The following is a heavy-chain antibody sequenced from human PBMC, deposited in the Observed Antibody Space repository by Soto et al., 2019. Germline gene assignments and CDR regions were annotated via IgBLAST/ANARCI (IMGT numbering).Heavy chain of an antibody. CDR1: GYTFTSYG. CDR3: ARDHEYLSDILTGYYDY. D-gene: IGHD3-9*01. CDR2: ISAYNGNT. J-gene: IGHJ4*02. Sequence: GASVKVSCKASGYTFTSYGISWVRQAPGQGLEWMGWISAYNGNTNYAQKLPGRVTMTTDTSTSTAYMELRSLRSDDTAVYYCARDHEYLSDILTGYYDYWGQGTLVTVSS. V-gene: IGHV1-18*01.